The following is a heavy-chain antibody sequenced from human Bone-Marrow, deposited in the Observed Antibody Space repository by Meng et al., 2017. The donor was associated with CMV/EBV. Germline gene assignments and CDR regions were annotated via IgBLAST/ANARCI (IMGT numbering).Heavy chain of an antibody. CDR1: GFAFNSLW. CDR2: INHDGSNI. J-gene: IGHJ4*02. CDR3: ARAVGATTLDY. V-gene: IGHV3-74*01. Sequence: EVQLVESGGGLVQPGGSLRLPCAASGFAFNSLWMHWVRQAPGKGLVWVSRINHDGSNIGYADSVKGRFTISRDNSKNTLYLQMNSLRAEDTAVYYCARAVGATTLDYWGQGTLVTVSS. D-gene: IGHD1-26*01.